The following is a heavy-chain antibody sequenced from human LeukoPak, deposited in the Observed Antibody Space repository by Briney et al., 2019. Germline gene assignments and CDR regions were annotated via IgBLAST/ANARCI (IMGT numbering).Heavy chain of an antibody. CDR2: ISGSGGST. V-gene: IGHV3-23*01. CDR1: GFTFSSYA. D-gene: IGHD2-15*01. CDR3: AKRDCSGGSCHKFDYYYMDV. Sequence: GGSLRLSCAASGFTFSSYAMSWVRQAPGKGLEWVSAISGSGGSTYYADSVKGRFTISRDNSKNTLYLQVNSLRAEDTAVYYCAKRDCSGGSCHKFDYYYMDVWGKGTTVTVSS. J-gene: IGHJ6*03.